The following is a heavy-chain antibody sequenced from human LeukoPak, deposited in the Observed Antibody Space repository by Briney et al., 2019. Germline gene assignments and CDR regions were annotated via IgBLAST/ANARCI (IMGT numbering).Heavy chain of an antibody. CDR1: GFTFCSYG. V-gene: IGHV3-33*01. Sequence: GGSLRLSCAASGFTFCSYGMHWVRQAPGKGLGRGAVIWYDGSNKYYTDSVKGRFTISRDNSKNTLYLQMNSLRAEDTAVYYCARGWDIVVVPAAMRRVAEGYFDYWGQGTLVTVSS. J-gene: IGHJ4*02. CDR2: IWYDGSNK. D-gene: IGHD2-2*01. CDR3: ARGWDIVVVPAAMRRVAEGYFDY.